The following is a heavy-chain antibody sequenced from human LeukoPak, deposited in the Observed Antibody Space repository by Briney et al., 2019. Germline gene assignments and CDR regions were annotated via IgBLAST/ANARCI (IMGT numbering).Heavy chain of an antibody. D-gene: IGHD6-19*01. CDR1: GYTFSAYY. Sequence: ASVKVSCKASGYTFSAYYIQWVRQAPGQGLEWMGWINPNSGGTNYAQKFQGWVTMTTDTSTSTAYMELRRLRSDDTAVYYCARDIAVAGTGFLWGQGTLVTVSS. CDR2: INPNSGGT. J-gene: IGHJ4*02. CDR3: ARDIAVAGTGFL. V-gene: IGHV1-2*04.